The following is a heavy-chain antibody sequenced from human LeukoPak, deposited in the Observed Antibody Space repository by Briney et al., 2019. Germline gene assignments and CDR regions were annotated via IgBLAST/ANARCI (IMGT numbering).Heavy chain of an antibody. CDR1: KGTLRRDC. J-gene: IGHJ6*02. V-gene: IGHV1-69*04. CDR2: IIPILGIA. CDR3: AREPHGMDV. Sequence: ASVKVSCKAEKGTLRRDCITWGRQDPEKRLEWMGRIIPILGIANYAQKFQGRVTITADKSTSTAYMELSSLRSEDTAVYYCAREPHGMDVWGQGTTVTVSS.